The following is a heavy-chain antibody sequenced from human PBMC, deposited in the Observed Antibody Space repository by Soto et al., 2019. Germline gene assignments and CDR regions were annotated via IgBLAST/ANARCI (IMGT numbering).Heavy chain of an antibody. CDR2: ISSSSSTI. Sequence: GGSLRLSCAASGFTFSSYSMNWVRQAPGKGLGWVSYISSSSSTIYYADSVKGRFTISRDNAKNSLYLQMNSLRDEDTAVYYCARDSEWGGDYYYYYGMDVWGQGTTVTVSS. V-gene: IGHV3-48*02. J-gene: IGHJ6*02. CDR3: ARDSEWGGDYYYYYGMDV. D-gene: IGHD3-3*01. CDR1: GFTFSSYS.